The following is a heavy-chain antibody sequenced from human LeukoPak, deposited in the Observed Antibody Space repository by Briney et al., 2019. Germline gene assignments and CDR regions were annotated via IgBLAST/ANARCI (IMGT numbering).Heavy chain of an antibody. CDR2: ISSSSSTI. CDR3: ARGPPGVVLPAATAFDF. V-gene: IGHV3-48*04. CDR1: GLTFSSYS. J-gene: IGHJ4*02. D-gene: IGHD2-2*01. Sequence: GGSLRLSCAASGLTFSSYSMNWVRQAPGKGLEWVSYISSSSSTIYYTDSVKGRFTISRDNAKNSLCLQMNSLRAEDTAVYYCARGPPGVVLPAATAFDFWGQGTLVTVSS.